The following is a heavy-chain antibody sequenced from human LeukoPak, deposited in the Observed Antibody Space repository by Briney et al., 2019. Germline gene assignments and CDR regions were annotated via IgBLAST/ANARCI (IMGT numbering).Heavy chain of an antibody. J-gene: IGHJ4*02. CDR1: GFTFRSYG. Sequence: QPGGSLRLSCAASGFTFRSYGMHWVRQAPGKGLEWVAYIRYDGSNKDYADSVKGRFTISRDNSKNTLYLQMNSLRAEDTAVYYCAKDTLDSSGFFDYWGQGTLVTVSS. V-gene: IGHV3-30*02. CDR2: IRYDGSNK. CDR3: AKDTLDSSGFFDY. D-gene: IGHD3-22*01.